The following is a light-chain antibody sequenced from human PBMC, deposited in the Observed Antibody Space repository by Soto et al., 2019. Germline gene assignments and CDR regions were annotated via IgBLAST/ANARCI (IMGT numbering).Light chain of an antibody. CDR1: HSISTN. J-gene: IGKJ2*03. V-gene: IGKV3-15*01. CDR3: QQYTNWPPMYS. Sequence: EIVMTQSPATLSVSPGEGATLSCRASHSISTNLAWYQQKPGQAPRLLIYGASTRATGIPARFSGSGSGTDFTLTISSLQSEDFAVYYCQQYTNWPPMYSFGQGTELEIK. CDR2: GAS.